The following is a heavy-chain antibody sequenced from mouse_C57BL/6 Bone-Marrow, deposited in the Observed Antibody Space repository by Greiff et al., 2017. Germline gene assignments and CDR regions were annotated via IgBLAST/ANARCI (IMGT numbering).Heavy chain of an antibody. CDR1: GYSITSGYY. Sequence: EVQLQESGPGLVKPSQSLSLTCSVTGYSITSGYYWNWIRQFPGNKLEWMGYISYDGSNNYNPSLKNRISITRDTSKNQFFLKLNSVTTEDTATYYCARDVPYAMDYWGQGTSVTVSS. V-gene: IGHV3-6*01. CDR2: ISYDGSN. J-gene: IGHJ4*01. CDR3: ARDVPYAMDY.